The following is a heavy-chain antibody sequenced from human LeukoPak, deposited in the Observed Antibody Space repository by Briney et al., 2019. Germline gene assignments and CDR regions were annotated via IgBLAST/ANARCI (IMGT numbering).Heavy chain of an antibody. J-gene: IGHJ6*04. CDR2: ISTYNGNT. D-gene: IGHD3-10*01. CDR1: GHTFTNSG. Sequence: ASVKASCKASGHTFTNSGITWVRQAPGQGLECLGWISTYNGNTTYAKKFKGRITMTLDTSTSTAYMELRSLRSDDTAVYDGAREKPWGYGSGSDGMDVWGKGTTVTVSS. CDR3: AREKPWGYGSGSDGMDV. V-gene: IGHV1-18*04.